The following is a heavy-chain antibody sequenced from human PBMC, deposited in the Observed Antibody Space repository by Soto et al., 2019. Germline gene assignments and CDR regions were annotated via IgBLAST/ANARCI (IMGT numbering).Heavy chain of an antibody. D-gene: IGHD2-2*01. CDR2: IYSGGST. CDR3: SRANGGYCSSTSCYAFDI. J-gene: IGHJ3*02. CDR1: GFTVSSNY. Sequence: GGSLRLSCAASGFTVSSNYMSWVRQAPGKGLEWVSVIYSGGSTYYADSVKGRFTISRDNSKNTLYLQMNSLRAEDTAVYYCSRANGGYCSSTSCYAFDIWGQGTMVTVSS. V-gene: IGHV3-53*01.